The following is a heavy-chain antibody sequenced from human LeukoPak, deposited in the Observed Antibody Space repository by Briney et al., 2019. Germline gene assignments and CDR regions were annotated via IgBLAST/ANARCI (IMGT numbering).Heavy chain of an antibody. Sequence: SETLSLTCTVSGGSISSYSWSWIRQPPGTGLEWIGYIYYSGSTNYNPSLTSRVTISVDTSKNQFSLKLSSVTAADTAVYYCTRDPYYGMDVLGQGTTVTVSS. V-gene: IGHV4-59*01. CDR2: IYYSGST. CDR3: TRDPYYGMDV. J-gene: IGHJ6*02. CDR1: GGSISSYS.